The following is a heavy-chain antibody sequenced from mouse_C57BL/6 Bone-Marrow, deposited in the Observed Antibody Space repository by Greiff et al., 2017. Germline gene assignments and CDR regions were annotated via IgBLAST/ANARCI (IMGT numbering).Heavy chain of an antibody. J-gene: IGHJ4*01. CDR1: GFTFSSYA. V-gene: IGHV5-9-1*02. CDR3: TRGLDEGSGAMDY. Sequence: EVKLVESGEGLVKPGGSLKLSCAASGFTFSSYAMSWVRQTPEKRLEWVAYISSGGDYIYYADTVKGRFTISRDNARNTLYLQMSSLKSEDTAMYYCTRGLDEGSGAMDYWGQGTSVTVSS. CDR2: ISSGGDYI.